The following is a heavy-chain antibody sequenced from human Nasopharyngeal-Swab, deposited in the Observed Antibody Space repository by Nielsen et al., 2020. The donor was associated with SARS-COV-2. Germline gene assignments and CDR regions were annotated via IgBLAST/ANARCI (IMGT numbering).Heavy chain of an antibody. CDR3: AKGGGWLYYFDF. Sequence: GESLKISCAASGFTFDDYAMHWVRQAPGKGLEWVSGISGSGGSTYYADSVKGRFTISRDNSKNTLYLQVSSLRAEDTAMYYCAKGGGWLYYFDFWVQGTLVTVSS. V-gene: IGHV3-23*01. CDR2: ISGSGGST. D-gene: IGHD6-19*01. J-gene: IGHJ4*02. CDR1: GFTFDDYA.